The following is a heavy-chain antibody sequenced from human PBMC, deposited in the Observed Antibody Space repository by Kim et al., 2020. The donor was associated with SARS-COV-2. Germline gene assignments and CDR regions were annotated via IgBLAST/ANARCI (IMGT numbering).Heavy chain of an antibody. CDR3: ARVDYSNYGGWVYFDP. Sequence: GGSLRLSCAASGFTFSSYWMSWVRQAPGKGLEWVANIKQDGSEKYYVDSVKGRFTISRDNAKNSLYLQMNSLRAEDTAVYYCARVDYSNYGGWVYFDPWGQGTLVTVSS. V-gene: IGHV3-7*01. CDR2: IKQDGSEK. J-gene: IGHJ5*02. CDR1: GFTFSSYW. D-gene: IGHD4-4*01.